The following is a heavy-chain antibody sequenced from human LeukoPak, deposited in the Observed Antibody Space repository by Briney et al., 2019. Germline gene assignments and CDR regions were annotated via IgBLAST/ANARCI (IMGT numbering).Heavy chain of an antibody. Sequence: ASVKVSCKASGYTFTSYGISWVRQAPGQGLEWMGWISAYNGNTNYAQKLQGRVTMTTDTSTSTAYMELRSLRSDDTAVYNCARLSGYDSRSSSWSSYYYGMDVWGQGTTVTVSS. CDR1: GYTFTSYG. D-gene: IGHD6-13*01. CDR2: ISAYNGNT. V-gene: IGHV1-18*01. J-gene: IGHJ6*02. CDR3: ARLSGYDSRSSSWSSYYYGMDV.